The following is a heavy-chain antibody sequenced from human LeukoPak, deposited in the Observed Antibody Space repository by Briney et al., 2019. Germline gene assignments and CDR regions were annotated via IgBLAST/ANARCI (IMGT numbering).Heavy chain of an antibody. CDR3: ARANFRCSSTSCYGTHRNWFDP. CDR1: GGSISSYY. J-gene: IGHJ5*02. CDR2: IYYSGST. Sequence: SETLSLTCTVSGGSISSYYWSWIRQPPGKGLEWIGYIYYSGSTNYNPSLKSRVTMSVDTSKNQFSLKLSSVTAVDTAVYYCARANFRCSSTSCYGTHRNWFDPWGQGTLVTVSS. D-gene: IGHD2-2*01. V-gene: IGHV4-59*12.